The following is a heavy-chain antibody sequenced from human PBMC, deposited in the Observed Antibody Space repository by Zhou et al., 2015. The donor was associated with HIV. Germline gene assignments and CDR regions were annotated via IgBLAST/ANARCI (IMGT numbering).Heavy chain of an antibody. CDR3: ARAFRDPRSYYYVVTS. Sequence: QVQLVQSGAEVKKPGSSVKVSCKASGGTFRRYTISWVRQAPGQGLEWMGRVIPILGIANYAQKFQGRVTITADKSTSTAYMELSSLTSEDTAVYYCARAFRDPRSYYYVVTSG. CDR2: VIPILGIA. V-gene: IGHV1-69*09. J-gene: IGHJ6*01. CDR1: GGTFRRYT.